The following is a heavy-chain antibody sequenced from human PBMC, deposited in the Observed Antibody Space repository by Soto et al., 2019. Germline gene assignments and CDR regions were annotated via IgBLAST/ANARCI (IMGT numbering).Heavy chain of an antibody. CDR3: SRGPYSYGSGGFYLDY. CDR2: INHSGST. V-gene: IGHV4-34*01. D-gene: IGHD3-10*01. Sequence: PSETLSLTCAVYGGSFSGYYWSWIRQPPGKGLEWIGEINHSGSTNYNPSLKSRVTISVDTSKNQFSLKLSSVTAADTAVYYRSRGPYSYGSGGFYLDYCRRGARGALSS. J-gene: IGHJ4*02. CDR1: GGSFSGYY.